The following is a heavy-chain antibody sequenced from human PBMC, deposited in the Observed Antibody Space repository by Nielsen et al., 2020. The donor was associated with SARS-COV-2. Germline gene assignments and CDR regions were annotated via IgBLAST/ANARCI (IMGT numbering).Heavy chain of an antibody. CDR1: GYTFTSYY. Sequence: ASVKVSCKASGYTFTSYYMHWVRQAPGQGLEWMGRINPNSGGTNYAQKFQGRVTMTRDTSISTAYMELSRLRSDDTAVYYCARDQLGSEISDYWGQGTLVTVSS. CDR3: ARDQLGSEISDY. V-gene: IGHV1-2*06. D-gene: IGHD3-10*01. CDR2: INPNSGGT. J-gene: IGHJ4*02.